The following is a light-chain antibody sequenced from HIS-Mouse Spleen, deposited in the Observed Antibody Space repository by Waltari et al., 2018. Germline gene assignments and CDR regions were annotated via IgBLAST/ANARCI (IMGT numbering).Light chain of an antibody. V-gene: IGLV1-47*01. J-gene: IGLJ1*01. CDR2: RNN. CDR1: SSNIGSNY. CDR3: AAWDDSLSGYV. Sequence: QSVLTQPPSASGTPGQRVTISCSGSSSNIGSNYVYWYQQLPGTAPKLLIYRNNRRPSGGPDRVSGSKSGTSASLAISGLRSEDEADYYCAAWDDSLSGYVFGTGTKVTVL.